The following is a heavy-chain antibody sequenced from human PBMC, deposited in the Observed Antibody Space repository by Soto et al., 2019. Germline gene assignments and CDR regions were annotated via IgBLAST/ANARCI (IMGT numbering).Heavy chain of an antibody. J-gene: IGHJ5*02. Sequence: TSETLSLTCTVSGASISGFYWSWIRKSAGKGLEWIGRIYATGTTDYNPSLKSRVMMSVDTSKKQFSLKLRSVTAADTAVYYCVRDGTKTLRDWFDPCGQGLSVTVSS. CDR1: GASISGFY. CDR3: VRDGTKTLRDWFDP. V-gene: IGHV4-4*07. D-gene: IGHD3-16*01. CDR2: IYATGTT.